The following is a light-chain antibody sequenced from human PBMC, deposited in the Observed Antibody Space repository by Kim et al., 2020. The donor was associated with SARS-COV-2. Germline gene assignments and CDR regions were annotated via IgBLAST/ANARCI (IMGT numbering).Light chain of an antibody. J-gene: IGLJ2*01. CDR1: NIASNS. CDR2: YDS. CDR3: QVWDSSSDPAV. V-gene: IGLV3-21*04. Sequence: APGKTARITGGRNNIASNSVHWYQQKPGQAPVLVIYYDSDRPSGIPERFSGSNSGNTATLTISRVEAGDEADYYCQVWDSSSDPAVFGGGTQLTVL.